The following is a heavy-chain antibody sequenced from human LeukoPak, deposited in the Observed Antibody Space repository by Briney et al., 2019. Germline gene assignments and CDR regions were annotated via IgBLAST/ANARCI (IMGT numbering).Heavy chain of an antibody. J-gene: IGHJ4*02. CDR3: AKVLNPLLRYYFDY. Sequence: GGSLRLSCAASGFSFSSYSMNWVRQAPGKGLEWVSYISGSGNAKHYTDSVKGRFTISRDNAKNALYLQMNSLRAEDTAVYYCAKVLNPLLRYYFDYWGQGTLVTVSS. D-gene: IGHD2-2*02. V-gene: IGHV3-48*01. CDR2: ISGSGNAK. CDR1: GFSFSSYS.